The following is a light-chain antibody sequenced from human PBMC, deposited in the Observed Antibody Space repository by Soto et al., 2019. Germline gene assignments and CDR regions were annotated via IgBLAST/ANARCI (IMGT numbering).Light chain of an antibody. Sequence: QSVLTQPASVSGSPGQSITISCTGTSSDIGGYNSVSWYQHHPGKAPKLIVFQVSFRPSAVSDRFSGSKSDNTASLTISGLQAEDEADYYCNSYTFSSTLLYVFGTGTKVTVL. V-gene: IGLV2-14*01. J-gene: IGLJ1*01. CDR1: SSDIGGYNS. CDR3: NSYTFSSTLLYV. CDR2: QVS.